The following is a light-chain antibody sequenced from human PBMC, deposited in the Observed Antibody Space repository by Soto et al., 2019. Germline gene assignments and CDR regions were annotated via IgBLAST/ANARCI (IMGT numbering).Light chain of an antibody. V-gene: IGKV3-11*01. J-gene: IGKJ1*01. CDR2: DAS. CDR1: QSVRRY. Sequence: EIVLTQSPATLSLSPGERATLSCRASQSVRRYLAWYQQKPGQTPRLLIYDASNRATDIPARFSGSGSGTEFTLTISSLEPEDFAVYYCQQRSNWPVTFGQGTRVEIK. CDR3: QQRSNWPVT.